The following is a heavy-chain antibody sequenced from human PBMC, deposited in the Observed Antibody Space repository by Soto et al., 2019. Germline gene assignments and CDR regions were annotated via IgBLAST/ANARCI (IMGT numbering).Heavy chain of an antibody. Sequence: SGPTLVNPTQPLTLTCTFSGFSLSTGGVGVGWIRQPPGKALEWLALIYWNDDKRYSPSLKSRLTITKDTSKNQVVLIMTNMDPVDTATYYCAHRGYGDYPRDNWFDPWGQGVPVTVSS. V-gene: IGHV2-5*01. CDR3: AHRGYGDYPRDNWFDP. J-gene: IGHJ5*02. D-gene: IGHD4-17*01. CDR1: GFSLSTGGVG. CDR2: IYWNDDK.